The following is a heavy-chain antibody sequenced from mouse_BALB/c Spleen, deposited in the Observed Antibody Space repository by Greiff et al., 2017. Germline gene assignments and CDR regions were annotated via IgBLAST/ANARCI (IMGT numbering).Heavy chain of an antibody. J-gene: IGHJ3*01. V-gene: IGHV1-82*01. CDR2: IYPGDGDT. CDR3: NAFTMTSWFAY. CDR1: GYAFSSSW. D-gene: IGHD1-1*02. Sequence: QVQLQQSGPELVKPGASVKISCKASGYAFSSSWMNWVKQRPGQGLEWIGRIYPGDGDTNYNGKFKGKATLTADKSSSTAYMQLSSLTSVDTAVYYCNAFTMTSWFAYWGQGTLVTVSA.